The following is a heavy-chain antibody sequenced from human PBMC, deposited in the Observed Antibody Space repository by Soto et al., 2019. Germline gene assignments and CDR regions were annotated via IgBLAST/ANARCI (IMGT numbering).Heavy chain of an antibody. CDR1: GGTFSSYA. J-gene: IGHJ6*02. CDR2: IIPIFGTA. Sequence: SVKVSCKASGGTFSSYAIGWVRQAPGQGLEWMGGIIPIFGTANYAQKFQGRVTMTRNTSISTAYMELSSLRSEDTAVYYCAATVVTLTYYGMDVWGQGTTVTVS. V-gene: IGHV1-69*05. D-gene: IGHD4-17*01. CDR3: AATVVTLTYYGMDV.